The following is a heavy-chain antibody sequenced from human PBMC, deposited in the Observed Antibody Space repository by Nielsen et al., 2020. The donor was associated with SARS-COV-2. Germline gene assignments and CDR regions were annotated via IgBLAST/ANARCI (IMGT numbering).Heavy chain of an antibody. D-gene: IGHD7-27*01. CDR1: GFTFDDYA. Sequence: GGSLRLSCAASGFTFDDYAMHWVRQAPGKGLEWVANIKEDGSDKYYVDSVKGRFTISKDNAKNSLYLQMNSLRAEDTAVYFCARDPPFTGDYYFDYWGQGTLVTVSS. V-gene: IGHV3-7*01. CDR3: ARDPPFTGDYYFDY. CDR2: IKEDGSDK. J-gene: IGHJ4*02.